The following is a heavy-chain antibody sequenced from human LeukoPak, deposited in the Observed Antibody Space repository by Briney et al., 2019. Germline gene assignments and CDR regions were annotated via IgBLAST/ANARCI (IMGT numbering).Heavy chain of an antibody. CDR2: IYYSGIT. J-gene: IGHJ4*02. CDR1: GGSISSSSYY. Sequence: SETLSLTCTASGGSISSSSYYWGCIRPPPGKGLGWTASIYYSGITFYNPSLKSRVTVSVDTSKNHFSLKLYSVTAADTAVYYCARHSYTSTWSPFDFWGQGTLVTVSS. V-gene: IGHV4-39*01. CDR3: ARHSYTSTWSPFDF. D-gene: IGHD6-13*01.